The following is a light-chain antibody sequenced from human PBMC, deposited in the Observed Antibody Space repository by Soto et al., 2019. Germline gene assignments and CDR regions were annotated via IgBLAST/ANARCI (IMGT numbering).Light chain of an antibody. CDR2: DSD. Sequence: QAVVTQPPSVSAAPGQKVTISCSGSSANIGSNYVSWYQHLPGSAPKLVIYDSDKRPSEIPDRFSGSKSGTSATLDITGLQTGDEADYYCGAWDGSLSVVLFGGGTQLTVL. CDR1: SANIGSNY. J-gene: IGLJ2*01. CDR3: GAWDGSLSVVL. V-gene: IGLV1-51*01.